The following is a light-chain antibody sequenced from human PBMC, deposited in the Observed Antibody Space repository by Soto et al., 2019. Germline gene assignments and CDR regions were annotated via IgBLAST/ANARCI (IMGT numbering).Light chain of an antibody. CDR2: EVS. V-gene: IGLV2-14*01. J-gene: IGLJ2*01. Sequence: QSALTQPASVSGSPGQSITISCTGTSSDVGGYNYVSWYQQHPGKAPKLMIYEVSNRPSGVSNRFSGSKSGNTASLAISGLQSDDETQYYCAAWDDSLNVLVFGGGTKVTVL. CDR3: AAWDDSLNVLV. CDR1: SSDVGGYNY.